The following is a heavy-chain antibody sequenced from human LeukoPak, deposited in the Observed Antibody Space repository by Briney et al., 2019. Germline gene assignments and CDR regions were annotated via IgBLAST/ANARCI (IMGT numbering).Heavy chain of an antibody. CDR3: ARDFVAGTSRWFDP. CDR1: GFTFSSYS. V-gene: IGHV3-21*01. CDR2: ISSSSSYI. Sequence: GGSLRLSCAASGFTFSSYSMNWVRQAPGQGLEWVSSISSSSSYIYYADSVKGRFTISRDNAKNSLYLQMNSLRAEDTAVYYCARDFVAGTSRWFDPWGQGTLVTVSS. J-gene: IGHJ5*02. D-gene: IGHD6-19*01.